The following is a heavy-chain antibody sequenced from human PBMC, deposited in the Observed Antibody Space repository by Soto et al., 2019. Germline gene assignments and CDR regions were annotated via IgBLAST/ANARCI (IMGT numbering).Heavy chain of an antibody. CDR2: INHSGST. J-gene: IGHJ4*02. V-gene: IGHV4-34*01. D-gene: IGHD6-13*01. CDR1: GGSSSGYH. CDR3: ARVLCGSSWYSSGFDY. Sequence: QVQLQQWGAGLLKPSETLSLTCAVSGGSSSGYHWSWIRQPPGKGLEWIGEINHSGSTNYNASLKSRVTISVDTSKNQFSLKLSSVTAADTAVYYCARVLCGSSWYSSGFDYWGQGTLVTVSS.